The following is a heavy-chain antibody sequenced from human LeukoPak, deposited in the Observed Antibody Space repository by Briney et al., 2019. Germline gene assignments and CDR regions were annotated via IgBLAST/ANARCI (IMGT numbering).Heavy chain of an antibody. CDR1: GYTFTAYY. CDR2: INPNSGGT. CDR3: ARRITIFGVVTES. Sequence: GASVKVPCKASGYTFTAYYMHWVRQAPGQGLEWMGRINPNSGGTNYAQKFQGRVTMTRDTSISTAYMELSRLRSDDTAVYYCARRITIFGVVTESWGQGTLVTVSS. V-gene: IGHV1-2*06. J-gene: IGHJ5*02. D-gene: IGHD3-3*01.